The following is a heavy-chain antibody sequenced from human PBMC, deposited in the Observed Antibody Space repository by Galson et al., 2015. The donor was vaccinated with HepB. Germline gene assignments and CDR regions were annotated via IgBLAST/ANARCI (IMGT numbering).Heavy chain of an antibody. J-gene: IGHJ4*02. CDR3: ARPDYYATSGYYF. V-gene: IGHV3-74*01. CDR1: GFTFSGYG. CDR2: INSDGSNT. D-gene: IGHD3-22*01. Sequence: SLRLSCAASGFTFSGYGMHWVRQPPGKGLVWVSRINSDGSNTNYADSVKGRFTISRDNAKNTLYLQMNSLRAEDTAVYYCARPDYYATSGYYFWVPGTLVTVSS.